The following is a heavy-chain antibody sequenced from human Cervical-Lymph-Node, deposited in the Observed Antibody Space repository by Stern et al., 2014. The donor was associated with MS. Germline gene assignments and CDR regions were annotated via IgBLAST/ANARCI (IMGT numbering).Heavy chain of an antibody. CDR1: GFTFSNYG. CDR2: IWYDGNKK. CDR3: ARGNWNYEGMGY. J-gene: IGHJ4*02. V-gene: IGHV3-33*01. Sequence: QVQLVQSGGGVVQPGRSLRLSWAASGFTFSNYGMHWVRQAPGKGLECPAVIWYDGNKKYYADSVKGRFTISRDNSKNTLFLQMSSLTAEDTALYYCARGNWNYEGMGYWGQGTLVTVSS. D-gene: IGHD1-7*01.